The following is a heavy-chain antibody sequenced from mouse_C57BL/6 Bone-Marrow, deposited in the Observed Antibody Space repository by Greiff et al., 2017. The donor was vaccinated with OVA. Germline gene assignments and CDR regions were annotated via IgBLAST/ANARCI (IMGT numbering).Heavy chain of an antibody. CDR2: INPSTGGT. J-gene: IGHJ3*01. CDR1: GYSFTGYY. CDR3: ARDGYYGGFAY. D-gene: IGHD2-3*01. Sequence: VQLQQSGPELVKPGASVKIFCKASGYSFTGYYMNWVKQSPEKSLEWIGEINPSTGGTTYNQKFKAKATLTVDKSSSTAYMQLKSLTSEDSAVYYCARDGYYGGFAYWGQGTLVTVSA. V-gene: IGHV1-42*01.